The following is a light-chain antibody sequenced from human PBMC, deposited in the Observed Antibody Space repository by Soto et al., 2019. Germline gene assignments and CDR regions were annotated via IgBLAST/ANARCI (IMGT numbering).Light chain of an antibody. J-gene: IGKJ4*01. Sequence: DIQLTQSPSFLSASVVDRVTITCRASQGISSYFAWYQQKPGKAPKLLIYALSTLQSEVPSRFSGSASGTEFTLTVSSLQPEDFATYYCQQLYSYRLTFGGGTKVQIK. CDR2: ALS. CDR3: QQLYSYRLT. V-gene: IGKV1-9*01. CDR1: QGISSY.